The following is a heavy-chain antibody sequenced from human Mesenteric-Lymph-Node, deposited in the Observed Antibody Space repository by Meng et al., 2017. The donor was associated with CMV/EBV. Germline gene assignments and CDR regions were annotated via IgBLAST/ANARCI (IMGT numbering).Heavy chain of an antibody. V-gene: IGHV1-46*01. CDR3: AREIDAFDM. CDR1: GYTFTSYH. CDR2: IDPSGSST. Sequence: KVSCKASGYTFTSYHMDWVRQAPGQGLEWMGIIDPSGSSTSYAQKFQGRITMTRDTSTSTVYMELNSLRSEDTAVYYCAREIDAFDMWGQGTMVTVSS. J-gene: IGHJ3*02.